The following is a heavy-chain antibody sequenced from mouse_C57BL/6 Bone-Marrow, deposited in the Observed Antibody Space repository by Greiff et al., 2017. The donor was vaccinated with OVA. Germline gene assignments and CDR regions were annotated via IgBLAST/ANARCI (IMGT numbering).Heavy chain of an antibody. CDR3: AGGFAY. J-gene: IGHJ2*01. V-gene: IGHV1-50*01. CDR1: GYTFTSYW. CDR2: IDPSDSYT. Sequence: QVQLQQPGAELVKPGASVKLSCKASGYTFTSYWMKWVKQRPGQGLEWIGEIDPSDSYTNYNQKFKGKATLTVDTSSSTAYMQLSSLTSEDSAVYYCAGGFAYWGQGTTLTVSS.